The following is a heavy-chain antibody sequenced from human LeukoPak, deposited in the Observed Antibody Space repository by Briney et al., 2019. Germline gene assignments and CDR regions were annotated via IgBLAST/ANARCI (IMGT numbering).Heavy chain of an antibody. J-gene: IGHJ4*02. V-gene: IGHV3-33*03. D-gene: IGHD5-18*01. CDR2: IWYDGSNK. Sequence: GGSLRLSCAASGFTFSSYGMHWVRQAPGKGLEWVAVIWYDGSNKYYADSVKGRFTISRDNAKNSLYLQMNSLRAEDTAIYYCARTYSPFDYWGQGTLVTVSS. CDR1: GFTFSSYG. CDR3: ARTYSPFDY.